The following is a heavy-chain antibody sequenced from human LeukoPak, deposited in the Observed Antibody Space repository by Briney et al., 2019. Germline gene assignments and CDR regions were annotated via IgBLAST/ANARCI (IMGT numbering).Heavy chain of an antibody. V-gene: IGHV4-59*01. CDR3: ARGAAAAAWFDP. D-gene: IGHD6-13*01. Sequence: SETLSLTCTVSGGSISSYYWSWIRQPPGKGLEWIGYISYSGSTNYNPSLTSRVTISVDTSKNQFSLKLSSVTAVDTAVYYCARGAAAAAWFDPWGQGTLVTVSS. CDR2: ISYSGST. CDR1: GGSISSYY. J-gene: IGHJ5*02.